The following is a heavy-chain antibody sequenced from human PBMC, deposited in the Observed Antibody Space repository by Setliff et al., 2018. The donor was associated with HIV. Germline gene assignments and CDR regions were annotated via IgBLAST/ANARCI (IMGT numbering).Heavy chain of an antibody. V-gene: IGHV4-61*09. D-gene: IGHD3-3*01. J-gene: IGHJ6*03. CDR2: IYTTGST. CDR3: ARDRSSYNDFWSGYYSAYYMDV. CDR1: GGSISSNSHY. Sequence: PSETLSLTCTVSGGSISSNSHYWSWIRQPAGKGLEWIGHIYTTGSTKYNPSLKSRVTISVDTSKNQFSLTLSSVTAADTAVYFCARDRSSYNDFWSGYYSAYYMDVWGTGTAVTV.